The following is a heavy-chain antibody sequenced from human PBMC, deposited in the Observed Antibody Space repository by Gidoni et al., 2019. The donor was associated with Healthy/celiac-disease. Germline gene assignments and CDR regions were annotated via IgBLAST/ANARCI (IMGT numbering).Heavy chain of an antibody. Sequence: EVQLVESGGGLVQPGRSLRLSCAASGFTFADYAMHWVRQAPGKGLEWVSGISWNSGSIGYADSVKGRFTISRDNAKNSLYLQMNSLRAEDTALYYCAKSGYSYGNNWFDPWGQGTLVTVSS. V-gene: IGHV3-9*01. CDR3: AKSGYSYGNNWFDP. J-gene: IGHJ5*02. CDR1: GFTFADYA. CDR2: ISWNSGSI. D-gene: IGHD5-18*01.